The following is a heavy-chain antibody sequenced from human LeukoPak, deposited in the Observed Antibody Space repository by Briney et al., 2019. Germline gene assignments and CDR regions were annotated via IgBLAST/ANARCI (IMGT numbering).Heavy chain of an antibody. CDR1: GYIFTDYY. D-gene: IGHD3-10*01. CDR2: INPNSGGT. Sequence: ASVKVSCKASGYIFTDYYMHWVRQAPGQELGWMGRINPNSGGTNYAQKFQGRVTMTRDTSKNQFSLKLSSVTAADTAVYYCAREATVYTYVSGYYYYMDVWGKGTTVTVSS. V-gene: IGHV1/OR15-1*04. CDR3: AREATVYTYVSGYYYYMDV. J-gene: IGHJ6*03.